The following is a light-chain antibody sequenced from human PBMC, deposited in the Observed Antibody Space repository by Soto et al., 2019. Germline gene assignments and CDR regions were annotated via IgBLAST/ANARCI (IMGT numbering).Light chain of an antibody. Sequence: IQMTQSPSTLSASVGDRVTITCRASQSISSWLAWYQQKPGTAPKVLIYHASNLQSGVPSRFSGSGSGTEFTLTIASLQPDDFATYYCQQYETFSGTFGPGTKWIS. CDR1: QSISSW. J-gene: IGKJ1*01. CDR3: QQYETFSGT. CDR2: HAS. V-gene: IGKV1-5*01.